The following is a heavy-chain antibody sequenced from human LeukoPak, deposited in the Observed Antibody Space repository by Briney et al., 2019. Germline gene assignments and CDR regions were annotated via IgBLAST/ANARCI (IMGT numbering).Heavy chain of an antibody. CDR2: ISSNSDYI. V-gene: IGHV3-21*01. CDR3: ATSIVGLTYDEHFQH. D-gene: IGHD1-26*01. CDR1: GFTFSSYH. Sequence: GGSLRLSCAASGFTFSSYHINWVRQAPGKGLEWVSSISSNSDYIYYADSVKGRFTISRDNSKNTLYLQMNSLRAEDTAVYYCATSIVGLTYDEHFQHWGQGTLVTVSS. J-gene: IGHJ1*01.